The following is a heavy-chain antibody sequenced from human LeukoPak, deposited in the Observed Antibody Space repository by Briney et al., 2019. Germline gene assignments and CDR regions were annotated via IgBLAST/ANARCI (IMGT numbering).Heavy chain of an antibody. CDR1: GGSFSGYY. Sequence: SETLSLTCAVYGGSFSGYYWSWIRQPPGKGLEWIGEINHSGSTNYNPSLKSRVTISVDTSKNQFSLKLSSATAADTAVYYCARGPYYDSSGYRYYFDYWGQGTLVTVSS. CDR2: INHSGST. D-gene: IGHD3-22*01. CDR3: ARGPYYDSSGYRYYFDY. V-gene: IGHV4-34*01. J-gene: IGHJ4*02.